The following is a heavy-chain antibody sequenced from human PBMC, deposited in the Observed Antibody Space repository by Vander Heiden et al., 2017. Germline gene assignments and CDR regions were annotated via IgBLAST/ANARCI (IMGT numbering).Heavy chain of an antibody. J-gene: IGHJ6*02. CDR1: GYTFTSYS. D-gene: IGHD2-2*01. CDR2: INPSGGST. Sequence: QVQLVQSGAEVKKPGASVKVSCKASGYTFTSYSMHWVRQAPGQGLEWMGIINPSGGSTSYAQKFQGRVTMTRDTSTSTVYMELSSLRSEETAVYYCARDVTSAARWYYYYGMDVWGQGTTVTVSS. CDR3: ARDVTSAARWYYYYGMDV. V-gene: IGHV1-46*01.